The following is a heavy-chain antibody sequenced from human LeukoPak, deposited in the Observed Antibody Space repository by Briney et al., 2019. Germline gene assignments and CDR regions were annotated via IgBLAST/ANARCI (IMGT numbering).Heavy chain of an antibody. Sequence: SETLSLTCAVYGGSFIGYYWSWIRQPPGKGLEWIGEINHSGSTNYNPSLKSRVTISVDTSKNQFSLKLSSVTAADTAVYYCARGVLGVDIWGQATMVTVSS. CDR1: GGSFIGYY. D-gene: IGHD6-6*01. J-gene: IGHJ3*02. CDR3: ARGVLGVDI. CDR2: INHSGST. V-gene: IGHV4-34*01.